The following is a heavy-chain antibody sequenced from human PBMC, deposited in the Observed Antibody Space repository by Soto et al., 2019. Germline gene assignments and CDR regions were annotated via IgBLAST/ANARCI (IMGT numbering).Heavy chain of an antibody. Sequence: ASVKVSCKASGCTFTSYYMHWVRQAPGQGLEWMGIINPSGGSTSYAQKFQGRVTMTRDTSTSTVYMELSSLRSEDTAVYYCATAHLWFGELLFYFDYWGQGTLVTVSS. J-gene: IGHJ4*02. D-gene: IGHD3-10*01. CDR2: INPSGGST. CDR3: ATAHLWFGELLFYFDY. CDR1: GCTFTSYY. V-gene: IGHV1-46*01.